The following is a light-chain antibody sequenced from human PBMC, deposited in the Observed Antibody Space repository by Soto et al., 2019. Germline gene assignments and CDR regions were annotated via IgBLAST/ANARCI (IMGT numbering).Light chain of an antibody. CDR2: EVS. Sequence: QSVLTQPASVSGSPGQSITISCTGTSSDVGSYKLVSWYQQHQGKAPKLMIYEVSKRPSGVSNRFSGSKSGNTASLTISGLQAEDEADYYCCSYAGSYVVFGGGTKLTVL. J-gene: IGLJ2*01. CDR1: SSDVGSYKL. V-gene: IGLV2-23*02. CDR3: CSYAGSYVV.